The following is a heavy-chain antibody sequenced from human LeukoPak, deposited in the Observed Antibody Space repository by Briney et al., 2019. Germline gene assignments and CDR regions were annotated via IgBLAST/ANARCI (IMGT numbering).Heavy chain of an antibody. J-gene: IGHJ4*02. CDR1: GYIFASYW. D-gene: IGHD3-22*01. CDR2: IYPGDSDT. Sequence: EYLKISCKGSGYIFASYWIGWVRQVPGKGLEWMGIIYPGDSDTRYSPSFQGQVTMSADNSISTAYLQWSSLKASDTAIYYCARRESTGYYHPFDYWGQGTLVTVSS. V-gene: IGHV5-51*01. CDR3: ARRESTGYYHPFDY.